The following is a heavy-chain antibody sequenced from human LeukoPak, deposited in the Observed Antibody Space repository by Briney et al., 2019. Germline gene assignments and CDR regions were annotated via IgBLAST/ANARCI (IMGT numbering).Heavy chain of an antibody. CDR3: ARDLPQLGIGAFDI. CDR2: IIPIFGTA. J-gene: IGHJ3*02. CDR1: GGTFSSYA. V-gene: IGHV1-69*13. Sequence: GASVKVSCKASGGTFSSYAISWVRQAPGQGLEWMGGIIPIFGTANYAQKFQGRVTITADESTSTAYMELSSLRSEDTAVYYCARDLPQLGIGAFDIWGQGTMVTVSS. D-gene: IGHD7-27*01.